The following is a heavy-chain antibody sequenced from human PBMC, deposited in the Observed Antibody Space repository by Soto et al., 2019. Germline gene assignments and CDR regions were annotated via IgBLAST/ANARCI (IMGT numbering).Heavy chain of an antibody. D-gene: IGHD4-17*01. CDR1: GFTFSSYG. J-gene: IGHJ4*02. Sequence: QVQLVESGGGVVQPGRSLRLSCAASGFTFSSYGMHWVRQAPGKGLEWVAVISYDGSNKYYADSVKGRFTISRDNSKKTLYLQMNSLRAEDTAVYYCAKDEGLICTVTTSYYFDYWGQGTLVTVSS. CDR3: AKDEGLICTVTTSYYFDY. V-gene: IGHV3-30*18. CDR2: ISYDGSNK.